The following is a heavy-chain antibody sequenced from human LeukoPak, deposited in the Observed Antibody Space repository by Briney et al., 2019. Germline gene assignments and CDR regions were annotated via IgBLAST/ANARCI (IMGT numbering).Heavy chain of an antibody. Sequence: SETLSLTCTVSGGSISSYYWSWIRQPPGKGLEWIGYIYYSGSTNYNPSLKSRVTISVDTSKNQFSLKLSSVTAADTAVYYCARVNIDILTGYFTFDYWGQGTLVTVSS. CDR3: ARVNIDILTGYFTFDY. CDR1: GGSISSYY. D-gene: IGHD3-9*01. CDR2: IYYSGST. J-gene: IGHJ4*02. V-gene: IGHV4-59*01.